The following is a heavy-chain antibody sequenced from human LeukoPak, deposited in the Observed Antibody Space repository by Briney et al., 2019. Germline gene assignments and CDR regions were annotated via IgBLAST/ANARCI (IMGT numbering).Heavy chain of an antibody. V-gene: IGHV4-61*02. CDR1: GGSISSGSYY. CDR2: IYTSGST. J-gene: IGHJ4*02. D-gene: IGHD6-13*01. CDR3: ARVGGIAAFDY. Sequence: SETLSLTCTVSGGSISSGSYYWSWIRQPAGKGLEWIGRIYTSGSTNYNPSLKSRVTISVDTSKNQFSLKLSSVTAAGTAVYYCARVGGIAAFDYWGQGTLVTVSS.